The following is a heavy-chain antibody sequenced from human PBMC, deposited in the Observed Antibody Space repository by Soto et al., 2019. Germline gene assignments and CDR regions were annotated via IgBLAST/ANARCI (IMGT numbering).Heavy chain of an antibody. J-gene: IGHJ4*02. V-gene: IGHV2-5*02. CDR2: IYWDDDK. D-gene: IGHD3-10*01. CDR1: GFSLSTSGVG. CDR3: AHRISAAHAGWFGAEIFDY. Sequence: QITLKESGPTLVKPTQTLTLTCTFSGFSLSTSGVGGGWFRQPPGKALEWLALIYWDDDKRYSPSLKSRLTITKDTSKNPVVLTMTNMDPVDTATYYGAHRISAAHAGWFGAEIFDYWGQGTLVTVSS.